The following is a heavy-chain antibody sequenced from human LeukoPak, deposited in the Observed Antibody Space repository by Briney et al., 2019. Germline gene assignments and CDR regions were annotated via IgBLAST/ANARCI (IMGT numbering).Heavy chain of an antibody. Sequence: SAPALVKPTQTLTLTCTFSGFSLSTRGMCVSWIRQPPGKALEWLARIDWDDDKYYSTSLKTRLTISKDTSKNQVVLTMTNMDPVDTATYYCAHRPGRGIAAAHWGQGTLVTVSS. J-gene: IGHJ4*02. CDR1: GFSLSTRGMC. D-gene: IGHD6-13*01. CDR2: IDWDDDK. V-gene: IGHV2-70*11. CDR3: AHRPGRGIAAAH.